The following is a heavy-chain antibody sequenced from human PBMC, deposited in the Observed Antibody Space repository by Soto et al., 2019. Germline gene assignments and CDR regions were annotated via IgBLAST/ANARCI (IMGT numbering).Heavy chain of an antibody. V-gene: IGHV1-69*01. Sequence: QVQLVQSGAEVKKPGSSVKVSCKASGGPFSSYAISWVRQAPGQGLEWMGGIIPIFGTANYAQKFQGRVTITADESTNKAYREISSLRSEDTAVYYCARGWGAVAGTEDYYYYGMDVWGQGTTVTVSS. D-gene: IGHD6-19*01. CDR3: ARGWGAVAGTEDYYYYGMDV. J-gene: IGHJ6*02. CDR1: GGPFSSYA. CDR2: IIPIFGTA.